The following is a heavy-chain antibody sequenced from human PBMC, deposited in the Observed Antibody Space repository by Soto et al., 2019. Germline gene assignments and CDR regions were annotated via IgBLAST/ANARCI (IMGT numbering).Heavy chain of an antibody. J-gene: IGHJ4*02. V-gene: IGHV3-15*07. D-gene: IGHD3-16*01. CDR1: GFSFTYAW. Sequence: EVQLVESGGGLVEPGGALRLSCAASGFSFTYAWLNWVRQAPGQGLEWVGRIKSMPDGGTTDYAGPVKGRFTISRDDLGNTVYLQMNSLKTEDTAVYYCAADLPDWGAYAFDYWGQGTLVTVSP. CDR2: IKSMPDGGTT. CDR3: AADLPDWGAYAFDY.